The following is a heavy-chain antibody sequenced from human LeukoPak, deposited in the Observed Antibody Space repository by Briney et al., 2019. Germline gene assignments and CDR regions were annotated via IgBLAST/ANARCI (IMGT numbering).Heavy chain of an antibody. CDR2: IYYTGKP. D-gene: IGHD6-19*01. V-gene: IGHV4-59*01. Sequence: SETLSLTCTVSSGSISGYYWGWIRQLPGGTLEYIGHIYYTGKPDYNPSLKSRVTMSVDTSKNQFSLRLSSVTAADTAVYYCARWDCSSGTCFHLDYWGQGTLVTVSS. CDR1: SGSISGYY. CDR3: ARWDCSSGTCFHLDY. J-gene: IGHJ4*02.